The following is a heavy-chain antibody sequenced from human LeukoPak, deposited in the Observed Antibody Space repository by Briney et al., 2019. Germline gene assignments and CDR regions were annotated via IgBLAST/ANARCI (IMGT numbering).Heavy chain of an antibody. D-gene: IGHD6-13*01. CDR3: ARDATFSSPGTNWFYT. J-gene: IGHJ5*01. V-gene: IGHV1-69*13. CDR2: IIPIFGTA. CDR1: GGTFSSYA. Sequence: SVKVSCKASGGTFSSYAISWVRQAPGQGLEWMGGIIPIFGTANYAQKFQGRVTITADESTSTAYMELSSLRAEDTAVYYCARDATFSSPGTNWFYTCGHRALVTVSS.